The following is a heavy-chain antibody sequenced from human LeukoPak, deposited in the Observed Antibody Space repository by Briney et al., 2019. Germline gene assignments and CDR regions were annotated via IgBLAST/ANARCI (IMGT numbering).Heavy chain of an antibody. CDR2: IYYSGST. J-gene: IGHJ4*02. V-gene: IGHV4-59*01. CDR3: ARGSYNWNYEGYFDY. CDR1: GGSISSDY. D-gene: IGHD1-7*01. Sequence: SETLSLTCPVSGGSISSDYWSWIRQPPGKGLEWIGYIYYSGSTNYNPSLKSRVTISVDTSKTKFSLKLSSVTAADTAVYYCARGSYNWNYEGYFDYWGQGTLVTVSS.